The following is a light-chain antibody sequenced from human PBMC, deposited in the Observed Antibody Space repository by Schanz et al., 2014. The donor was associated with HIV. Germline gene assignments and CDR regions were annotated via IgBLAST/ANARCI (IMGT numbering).Light chain of an antibody. CDR1: NSNTGSNS. CDR3: ATWDDSLKGWV. V-gene: IGLV1-44*01. CDR2: GNS. Sequence: QSVLTQPPSASGTPGQRVTISCSGSNSNTGSNSVNWYQQLPGTAPKLLLYGNSQRPSGVPARFSGSKSGTSASLAISGLQSEDEADYYCATWDDSLKGWVFGGGTKLTVL. J-gene: IGLJ3*02.